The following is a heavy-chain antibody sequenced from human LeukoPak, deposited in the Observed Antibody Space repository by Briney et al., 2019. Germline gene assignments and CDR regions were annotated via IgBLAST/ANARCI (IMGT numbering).Heavy chain of an antibody. Sequence: HPGGSLRLSCAASGFTFSSDWMTWVRQAPGKGLEWVANIKQDGTEKYYVDSVKGRFTISRDNAKNSLYLQMNSLRVEDTAVYYCASSRYGGYWGQGTLVTVPS. D-gene: IGHD3-10*01. J-gene: IGHJ4*02. V-gene: IGHV3-7*01. CDR3: ASSRYGGY. CDR1: GFTFSSDW. CDR2: IKQDGTEK.